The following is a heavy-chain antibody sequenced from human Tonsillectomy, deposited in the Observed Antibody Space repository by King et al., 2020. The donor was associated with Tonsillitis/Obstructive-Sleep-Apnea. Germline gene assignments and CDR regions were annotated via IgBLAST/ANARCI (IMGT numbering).Heavy chain of an antibody. CDR2: ISSSSTTI. J-gene: IGHJ4*02. V-gene: IGHV3-48*02. CDR3: AREAEWLLRSFDY. Sequence: VQLVESGGGLVQPGGSLRLSCAASGFIFSSLSMNWVRQAPGKGLEWLSYISSSSTTIYYADSVKGRFTISRDNAKNSLYLHMNSLRDEDTAVYYCAREAEWLLRSFDYWGQGTLVTVSS. CDR1: GFIFSSLS. D-gene: IGHD5-12*01.